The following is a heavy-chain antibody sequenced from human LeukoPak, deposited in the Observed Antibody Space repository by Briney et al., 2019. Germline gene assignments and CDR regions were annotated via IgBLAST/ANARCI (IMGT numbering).Heavy chain of an antibody. V-gene: IGHV4-34*01. CDR3: ARMGKLGYCSSTSCYRLKFTFDY. CDR2: INHSGGT. D-gene: IGHD2-2*01. Sequence: PSETLSLTCAVYGGSFSGYYWSWIRQPPGKGLEWIGEINHSGGTYYNPSLKSRVTISVDTSKNQFSLKLSSVTAADTAVYYCARMGKLGYCSSTSCYRLKFTFDYWGQGTLVTVSS. CDR1: GGSFSGYY. J-gene: IGHJ4*02.